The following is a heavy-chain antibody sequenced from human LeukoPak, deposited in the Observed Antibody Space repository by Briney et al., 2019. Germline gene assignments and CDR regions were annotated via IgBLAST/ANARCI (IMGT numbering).Heavy chain of an antibody. CDR2: IYYGGST. V-gene: IGHV4-59*01. CDR3: ARGAIAAAFLFDY. J-gene: IGHJ4*02. Sequence: SETLSLTCTVSGGSISSYYWSWIRQPPGKGLEWIGYIYYGGSTNYNPSLKSRVTISVDTSKNQFSLKLSSVTAADTAVYYCARGAIAAAFLFDYWGQGTLVTVSS. D-gene: IGHD6-13*01. CDR1: GGSISSYY.